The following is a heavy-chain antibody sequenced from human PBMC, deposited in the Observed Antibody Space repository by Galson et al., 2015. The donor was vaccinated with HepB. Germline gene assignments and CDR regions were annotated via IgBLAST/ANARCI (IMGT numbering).Heavy chain of an antibody. Sequence: SLRLSCAASGFSVSSNYMRWVRQAPGKGLEWLSYISHNTLYTNYADSVKGRITISRDNARNSLYLQLNSLRAEDTAVYYCVRVADVDYGDHSHFDYWGQGTLVTVSS. CDR2: ISHNTLYT. V-gene: IGHV3-11*06. D-gene: IGHD4-17*01. CDR3: VRVADVDYGDHSHFDY. J-gene: IGHJ4*02. CDR1: GFSVSSNY.